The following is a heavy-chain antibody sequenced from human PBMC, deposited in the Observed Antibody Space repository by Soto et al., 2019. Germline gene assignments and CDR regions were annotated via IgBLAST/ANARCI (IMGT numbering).Heavy chain of an antibody. CDR3: ARQVRDMVVVPAAIGWFDP. Sequence: SETLSLTCTVSGGSISSGGYYWSWIRQHPGKGLEWIGYIYYSGSTYYNPSLKSRVTISVDTSKNQFSLKLSSVTAADTAVYYCARQVRDMVVVPAAIGWFDPWGQGTLVTVSS. CDR1: GGSISSGGYY. J-gene: IGHJ5*02. V-gene: IGHV4-31*03. D-gene: IGHD2-2*02. CDR2: IYYSGST.